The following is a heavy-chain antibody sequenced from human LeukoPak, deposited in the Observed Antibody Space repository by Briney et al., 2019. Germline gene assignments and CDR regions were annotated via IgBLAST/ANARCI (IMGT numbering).Heavy chain of an antibody. J-gene: IGHJ4*02. V-gene: IGHV3-11*06. CDR1: GFTFSDYY. Sequence: GGSLRLSCAASGFTFSDYYMSWIRQAPGKGLEWVSYISSSSSYTNYADSVKGRFTISRDNATNSLYLQMNSLRAEDTAVYYCARNRDGYLPFDYWGQGTLVTVSS. CDR2: ISSSSSYT. D-gene: IGHD5-24*01. CDR3: ARNRDGYLPFDY.